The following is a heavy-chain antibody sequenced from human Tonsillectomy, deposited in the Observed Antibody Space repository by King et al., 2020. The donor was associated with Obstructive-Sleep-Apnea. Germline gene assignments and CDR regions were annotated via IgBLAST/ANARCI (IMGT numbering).Heavy chain of an antibody. Sequence: VQLVESGGGLVQPGRSLRLSCTGSGFTFGDYAMTWFRQAPGKGLEWVVFVRSKPFGGTTDYAASVKGRFAISRDDSKNIAYLQMDSLKTEDTGLYFCSRDGSYGSGSLTNWFDPWGQGTLVTVS. CDR3: SRDGSYGSGSLTNWFDP. CDR2: VRSKPFGGTT. D-gene: IGHD3-10*01. V-gene: IGHV3-49*03. CDR1: GFTFGDYA. J-gene: IGHJ5*02.